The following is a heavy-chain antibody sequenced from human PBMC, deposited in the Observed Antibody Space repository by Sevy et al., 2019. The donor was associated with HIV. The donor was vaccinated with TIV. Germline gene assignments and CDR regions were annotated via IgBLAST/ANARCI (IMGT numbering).Heavy chain of an antibody. Sequence: GGSLRLSCAASGFTFTSYAMSWVRQAPGKGLEWVSSIDGSAINTYYADSVKGRFTISRDNSKNTLYLQMSSLRAEDXAVYYCAKVYGSGTPPYYYYYYMDVWGKGTTVTVSS. D-gene: IGHD3-10*01. CDR2: IDGSAINT. CDR1: GFTFTSYA. V-gene: IGHV3-23*01. J-gene: IGHJ6*03. CDR3: AKVYGSGTPPYYYYYYMDV.